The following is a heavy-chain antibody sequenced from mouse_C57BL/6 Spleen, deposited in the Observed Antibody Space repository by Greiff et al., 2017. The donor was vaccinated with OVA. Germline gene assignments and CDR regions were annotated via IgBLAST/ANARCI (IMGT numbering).Heavy chain of an antibody. V-gene: IGHV5-4*01. Sequence: EVQLVESGGGLVKPGGSLKLSCAASGFTFSSYAMSWVRQTPEKRLEWVATISDGGSYTYYPDNVKGRFTISRDNAKNNLYLQMSHLKSEDTAMYYCARENYGNYGYFDVWGTGTTVTVSS. CDR1: GFTFSSYA. D-gene: IGHD2-1*01. J-gene: IGHJ1*03. CDR3: ARENYGNYGYFDV. CDR2: ISDGGSYT.